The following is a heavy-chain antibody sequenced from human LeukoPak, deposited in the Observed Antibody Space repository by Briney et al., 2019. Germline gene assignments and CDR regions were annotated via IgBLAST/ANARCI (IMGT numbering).Heavy chain of an antibody. CDR2: IYTSGST. CDR1: GGSISSYY. J-gene: IGHJ2*01. Sequence: SETLSLTCTVPGGSISSYYWSWIRQPAGKGLEWIGRIYTSGSTNYNPSLKSRVTMSVDTSKNQFSLKLSSVTAADTAVYYCARDGSIAARPGWYFDLWGRGTLVTVSS. D-gene: IGHD6-6*01. CDR3: ARDGSIAARPGWYFDL. V-gene: IGHV4-4*07.